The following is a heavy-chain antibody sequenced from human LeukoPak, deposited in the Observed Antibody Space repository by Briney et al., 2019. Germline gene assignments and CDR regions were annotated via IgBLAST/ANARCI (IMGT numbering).Heavy chain of an antibody. J-gene: IGHJ5*02. CDR2: ISWNSGSI. CDR1: GFTFDDYA. CDR3: AKGGNYDFWSGNWFDP. D-gene: IGHD3-3*01. Sequence: GGSLRLSCAASGFTFDDYAMHWVRQAPGKGLEWVSGISWNSGSIGYADSVKGRFTISRDNAKNSLYLQMNNLRAEDTALYYCAKGGNYDFWSGNWFDPWGQGTLVTVSS. V-gene: IGHV3-9*01.